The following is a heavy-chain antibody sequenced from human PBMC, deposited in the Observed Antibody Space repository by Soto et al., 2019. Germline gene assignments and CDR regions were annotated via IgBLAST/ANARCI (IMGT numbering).Heavy chain of an antibody. V-gene: IGHV4-59*01. CDR2: IYYSGST. CDR3: ARDSSGHHRDFDY. CDR1: GGSISSYY. D-gene: IGHD3-22*01. Sequence: PSETLSLTCTVSGGSISSYYWSWIRQPPGKGLEWIGYIYYSGSTNYNPSLKSRVTISVDTSKNQFSLKLSSVTAADTAVYYCARDSSGHHRDFDYWGQGXLVTVYS. J-gene: IGHJ4*02.